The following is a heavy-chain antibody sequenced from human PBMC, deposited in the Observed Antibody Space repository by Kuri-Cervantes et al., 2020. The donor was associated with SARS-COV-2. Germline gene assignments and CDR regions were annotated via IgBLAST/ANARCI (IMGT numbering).Heavy chain of an antibody. CDR1: GFTFSDYN. Sequence: LSLTCAASGFTFSDYNMNWVRQAPRKGLEWVSYISRSSSTIYYADSVKGRFTSSRDNAKNSLYLQMNSLRAEDTAVYYCARVSCSNTSCYADYWGRGTLVTVSS. V-gene: IGHV3-48*01. J-gene: IGHJ4*02. CDR3: ARVSCSNTSCYADY. D-gene: IGHD2-2*01. CDR2: ISRSSSTI.